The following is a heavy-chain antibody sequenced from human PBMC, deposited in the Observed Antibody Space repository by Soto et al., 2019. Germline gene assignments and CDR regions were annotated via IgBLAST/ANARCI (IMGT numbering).Heavy chain of an antibody. Sequence: QVQLVQSGAEVKKPGASVKVSCKASGYTFTRDGISRVRQAPGQGLEWMGWINTYNGNTNYAQKFQGRVTMTTDRSTTTADMELRSLRSDDTGVYYCVRDRGSSSWYEFDYWGQGTLVTVSS. CDR1: GYTFTRDG. D-gene: IGHD6-13*01. CDR2: INTYNGNT. J-gene: IGHJ4*02. CDR3: VRDRGSSSWYEFDY. V-gene: IGHV1-18*01.